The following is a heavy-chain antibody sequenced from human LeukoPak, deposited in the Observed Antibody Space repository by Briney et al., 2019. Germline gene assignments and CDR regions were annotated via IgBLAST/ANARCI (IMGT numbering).Heavy chain of an antibody. Sequence: ASVKVSCKASGYTFTSYDINWVRQATGQGLEWMGWMNPNSGNTGYAQKFQGRVTMTRNTSISTPYMELSSLKSGDTAVYYCARAVSGGYDSFDYWGQGTLVTVSS. CDR3: ARAVSGGYDSFDY. V-gene: IGHV1-8*01. CDR1: GYTFTSYD. CDR2: MNPNSGNT. J-gene: IGHJ4*02. D-gene: IGHD5-12*01.